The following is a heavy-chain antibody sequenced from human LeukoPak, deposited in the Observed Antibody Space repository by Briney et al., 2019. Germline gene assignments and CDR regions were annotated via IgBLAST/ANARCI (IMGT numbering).Heavy chain of an antibody. CDR3: ARVDCGGDCGYYFDY. D-gene: IGHD2-21*02. V-gene: IGHV3-30-3*01. J-gene: IGHJ4*02. Sequence: GGSLRLSCAASGFTFSSYAMHWVRQAPGKGLEWVAVISYDGSNKYYADSVKGRFTISRDNAKNSLYLQMNSLRAEDTAVYYCARVDCGGDCGYYFDYWGQGTLVTVSS. CDR1: GFTFSSYA. CDR2: ISYDGSNK.